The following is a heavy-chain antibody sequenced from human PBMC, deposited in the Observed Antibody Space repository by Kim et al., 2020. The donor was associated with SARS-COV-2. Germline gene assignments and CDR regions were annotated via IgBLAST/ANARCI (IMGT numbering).Heavy chain of an antibody. CDR3: ARQVRGLRRGGWFDP. CDR1: GGTFSSYA. J-gene: IGHJ5*02. D-gene: IGHD3-10*01. V-gene: IGHV1-69*13. CDR2: IIPIFGTA. Sequence: SVKVSCKASGGTFSSYAISWVRQAPGQGLEWMGGIIPIFGTANYAQKFQGRVTITADESTSTAYMELSSLRSEDTAVYYCARQVRGLRRGGWFDPWGQGTLVTVSS.